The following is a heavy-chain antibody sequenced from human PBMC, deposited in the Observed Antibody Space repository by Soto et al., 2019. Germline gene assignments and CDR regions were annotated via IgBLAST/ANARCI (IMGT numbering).Heavy chain of an antibody. V-gene: IGHV3-30*04. Sequence: GGSLRLSCAGSGFSFGSYEMHWVRQAPGKGLEWVTFTSYDGSINYYADSVKGRFTMSRDNSKNLLYLQMNSLRTEDTAVYYCVGRSTVSYYAVDVWGQGTTVTVSS. CDR1: GFSFGSYE. D-gene: IGHD4-17*01. CDR2: TSYDGSIN. J-gene: IGHJ6*02. CDR3: VGRSTVSYYAVDV.